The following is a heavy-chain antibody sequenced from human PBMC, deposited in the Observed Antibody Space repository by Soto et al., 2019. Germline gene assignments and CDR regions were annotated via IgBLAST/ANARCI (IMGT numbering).Heavy chain of an antibody. CDR1: GRTFINHW. CDR2: IYPGDSDT. Sequence: PGESLKISCKVSGRTFINHWIGWVRQMPGKGPEWMGIIYPGDSDTKYNPSFQGQVTISADKSITTTYLQWSSLKASDTAIYYCAASIFYYGMDVWGQGTTVTVSS. V-gene: IGHV5-51*01. CDR3: AASIFYYGMDV. J-gene: IGHJ6*02.